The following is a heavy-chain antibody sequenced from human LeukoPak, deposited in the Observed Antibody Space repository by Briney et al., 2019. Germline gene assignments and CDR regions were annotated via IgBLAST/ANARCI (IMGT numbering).Heavy chain of an antibody. Sequence: GGSLRLSCAASGFTVSSNYMSWVRQAPGKGLEWVSVIYSGGSTYYADSVKGRFTISRDNSKNTLYLQMNSLRAEDTAVYYCAKDPHYYGSGSYYKAVDYWGQGTLVTVSS. CDR1: GFTVSSNY. CDR3: AKDPHYYGSGSYYKAVDY. V-gene: IGHV3-66*02. D-gene: IGHD3-10*01. J-gene: IGHJ4*02. CDR2: IYSGGST.